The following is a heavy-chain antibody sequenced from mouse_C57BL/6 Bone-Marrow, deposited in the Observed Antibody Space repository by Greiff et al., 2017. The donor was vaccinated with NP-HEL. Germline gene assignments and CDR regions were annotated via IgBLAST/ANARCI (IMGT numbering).Heavy chain of an antibody. CDR2: IYPGSGST. D-gene: IGHD1-1*01. V-gene: IGHV1-55*01. J-gene: IGHJ1*03. CDR1: GYTFTSYW. CDR3: ANNYYCSSYLYWYFDV. Sequence: QVQLQQPGAELVKPGASVKMSCKASGYTFTSYWITWVKQRPGQGLEWIGDIYPGSGSTNYNEKFKSKATLTVDTSSSTAYMQLSSLTSEDSAVYYCANNYYCSSYLYWYFDVWGTGTTVTVSS.